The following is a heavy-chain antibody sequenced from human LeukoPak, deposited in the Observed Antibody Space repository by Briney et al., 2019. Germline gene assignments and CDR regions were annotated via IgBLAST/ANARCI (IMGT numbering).Heavy chain of an antibody. CDR2: INPNSGGT. D-gene: IGHD3-22*01. CDR1: GYPFTGYY. V-gene: IGHV1-2*02. Sequence: GASVKVSCKASGYPFTGYYMHWVRQAPGQGLEWMGWINPNSGGTNYAQKFQGRVTMTRDTSITTAYMELSRLRSDDTAVYYCARDREFTYYYDSSDLNAFDIWGQGTMVTVSS. CDR3: ARDREFTYYYDSSDLNAFDI. J-gene: IGHJ3*02.